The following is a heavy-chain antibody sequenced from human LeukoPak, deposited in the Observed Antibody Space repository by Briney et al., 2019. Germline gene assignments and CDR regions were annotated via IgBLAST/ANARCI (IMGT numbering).Heavy chain of an antibody. D-gene: IGHD3-10*01. Sequence: GGSLRLSCAASGFIFSDYYMTWIRQAPGKGLEWLSSIRTTGTTTYYADSVKGRFTISRDNAKNSLYLQMNSLRAEDTAVYYCARRVYYGSGTSQYYFDYWGQGTLVTVSS. CDR1: GFIFSDYY. J-gene: IGHJ4*02. CDR3: ARRVYYGSGTSQYYFDY. CDR2: IRTTGTTT. V-gene: IGHV3-11*01.